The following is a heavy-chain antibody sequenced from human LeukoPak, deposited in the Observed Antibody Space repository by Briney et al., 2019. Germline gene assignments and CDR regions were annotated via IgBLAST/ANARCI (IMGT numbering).Heavy chain of an antibody. V-gene: IGHV3-21*01. CDR3: AKTYGSLYYYGMDV. D-gene: IGHD3-10*01. Sequence: GGSLRLSCAASGFTFSSYSMNWVRQAPGRGLDGVSSISGSRDYIYYAESVKGRFTISRDNAKNSLYLQMNSLRVEDTAVYYCAKTYGSLYYYGMDVWGQGTTVTVSS. J-gene: IGHJ6*02. CDR1: GFTFSSYS. CDR2: ISGSRDYI.